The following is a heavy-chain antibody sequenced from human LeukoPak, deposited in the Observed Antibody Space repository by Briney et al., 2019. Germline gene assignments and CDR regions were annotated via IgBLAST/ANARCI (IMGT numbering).Heavy chain of an antibody. J-gene: IGHJ4*02. Sequence: GGSLRLSCAVSGFAFSSYAMNWVRQAPGKGLEWASAISGSGSGSGSSTYYADSVKGRFTISRDNSKNTLYLQMNSLRAEDTAVYYCANPGGPWGQGTLVTVSS. CDR2: ISGSGSGSGSST. CDR1: GFAFSSYA. CDR3: ANPGGP. V-gene: IGHV3-23*01. D-gene: IGHD1-1*01.